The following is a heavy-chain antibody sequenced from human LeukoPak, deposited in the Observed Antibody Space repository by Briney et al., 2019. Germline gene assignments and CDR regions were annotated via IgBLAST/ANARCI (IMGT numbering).Heavy chain of an antibody. D-gene: IGHD6-19*01. CDR2: IKQDGSEK. CDR3: AKGGSVAGRFDP. J-gene: IGHJ5*02. Sequence: GGSLRLSCAASGFIFSSYWMSWVRQAPGKGLEWVANIKQDGSEKYYVDSVKGRFTISRDNAKNSLSLQMNSLRVEDTAVYYCAKGGSVAGRFDPWGQGTLVTVSS. V-gene: IGHV3-7*03. CDR1: GFIFSSYW.